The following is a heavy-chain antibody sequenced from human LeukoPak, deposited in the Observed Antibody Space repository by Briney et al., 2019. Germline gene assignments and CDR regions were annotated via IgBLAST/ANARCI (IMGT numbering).Heavy chain of an antibody. Sequence: GGSLRLSCAASGFTVSSNYMSWVRQAPGKGLEWVSVIYSGDSTFYADSVKGRFTISKDNSKDTLYLQMNSLRAEDTAVYYCARALGDAFDIWGQGTMVTVSS. J-gene: IGHJ3*02. V-gene: IGHV3-53*01. CDR1: GFTVSSNY. D-gene: IGHD3-16*01. CDR2: IYSGDST. CDR3: ARALGDAFDI.